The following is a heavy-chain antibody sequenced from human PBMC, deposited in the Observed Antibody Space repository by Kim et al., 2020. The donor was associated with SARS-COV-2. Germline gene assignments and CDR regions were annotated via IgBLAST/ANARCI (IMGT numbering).Heavy chain of an antibody. V-gene: IGHV1-69*13. Sequence: SVKVSCKASGGTFSSYAISWVRQAPGQGLEWMGGIIPIFGTANYAQKFQGRVTITADESTSTAYMELSSLRSEDTAVYYCATWGDGDCTNGVCWAFDYWGQGTLVTVSS. CDR3: ATWGDGDCTNGVCWAFDY. J-gene: IGHJ4*02. CDR1: GGTFSSYA. CDR2: IIPIFGTA. D-gene: IGHD2-8*01.